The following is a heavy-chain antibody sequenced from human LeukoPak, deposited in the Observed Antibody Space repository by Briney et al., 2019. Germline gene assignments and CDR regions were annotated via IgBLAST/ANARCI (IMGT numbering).Heavy chain of an antibody. CDR2: ISHDGSND. Sequence: GGSLRLSCAASGFTFGHYGMHWVRQAPGKGLEWVSLISHDGSNDYYADSVKGRFTISRDNAKNSLYLQMNSLRVEDTAVYYCARGWASSRRKAFDIWGQGTMVTVSS. CDR3: ARGWASSRRKAFDI. J-gene: IGHJ3*02. D-gene: IGHD3-16*01. CDR1: GFTFGHYG. V-gene: IGHV3-30*03.